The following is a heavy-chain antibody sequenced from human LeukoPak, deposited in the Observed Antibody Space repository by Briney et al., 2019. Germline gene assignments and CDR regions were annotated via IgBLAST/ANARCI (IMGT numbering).Heavy chain of an antibody. J-gene: IGHJ4*02. CDR3: ARVLVPAGGGVVDY. CDR1: GYTFTDYY. Sequence: ASVKVSCKASGYTFTDYYMHWVRQAPRQGLEWMGWINSNSGGTNYALKFQGRVTMTRDTSISTAYMDLSSLRSDDTAVYYCARVLVPAGGGVVDYWGQGTLVTVSS. V-gene: IGHV1-2*02. D-gene: IGHD3-16*01. CDR2: INSNSGGT.